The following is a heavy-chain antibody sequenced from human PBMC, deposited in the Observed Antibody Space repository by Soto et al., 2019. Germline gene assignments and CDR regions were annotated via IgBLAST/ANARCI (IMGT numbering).Heavy chain of an antibody. Sequence: QVQLVQPGAEVRKPGASVKVSCKASGDIFTNFDFNWVRPATGQGLEWIGWMRANSGDTGHDQKFQGGVRMTRDTSMSTAYMELSSLRAEDTAVYYCARYIYGQGFQAWGQGTLVFVSS. CDR3: ARYIYGQGFQA. V-gene: IGHV1-8*01. J-gene: IGHJ5*02. CDR1: GDIFTNFD. D-gene: IGHD3-3*02. CDR2: MRANSGDT.